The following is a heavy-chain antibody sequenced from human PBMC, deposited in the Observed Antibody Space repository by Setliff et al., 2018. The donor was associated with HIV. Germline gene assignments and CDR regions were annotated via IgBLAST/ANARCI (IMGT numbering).Heavy chain of an antibody. D-gene: IGHD3-10*01. CDR1: SYSISSGYY. J-gene: IGHJ6*04. CDR2: IYHSGST. CDR3: TRRGADSYYPRPLDV. Sequence: KPSETLSLTCAVSSYSISSGYYWGWIRQPPGKGLEWIGSIYHSGSTYYNPSLKSRVTISVDTSKNQFSLRLNSVTAADTAIYYCTRRGADSYYPRPLDVWGKGTTVTVSS. V-gene: IGHV4-38-2*01.